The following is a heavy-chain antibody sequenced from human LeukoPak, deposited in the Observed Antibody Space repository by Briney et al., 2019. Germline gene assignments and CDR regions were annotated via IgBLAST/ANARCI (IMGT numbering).Heavy chain of an antibody. J-gene: IGHJ6*03. CDR1: GFTFSSYW. D-gene: IGHD6-13*01. Sequence: GESLRLSCAASGFTFSSYWMHWVRQAPGKGLVWVSRINSDGSSTSYADSVKGRFTISRDNAKNTLYLQMNSLRAEDTAVYYCAREVGDSCSWSPENYYMDVWGKGTTVTISS. CDR3: AREVGDSCSWSPENYYMDV. CDR2: INSDGSST. V-gene: IGHV3-74*01.